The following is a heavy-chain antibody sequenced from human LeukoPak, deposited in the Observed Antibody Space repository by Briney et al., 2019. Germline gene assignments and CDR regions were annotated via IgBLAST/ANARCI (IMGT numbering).Heavy chain of an antibody. CDR2: IIPILGIA. V-gene: IGHV1-69*02. CDR1: GGTFSSYT. D-gene: IGHD4-17*01. Sequence: SVKVSCKASGGTFSSYTISWVRQAPGQGLEWLGRIIPILGIANYAQKFQGRVTITADKSTSTAYMELSSLRSEDTAVYYCAVYGDQGDYFDYWGQGTLVTVSS. J-gene: IGHJ4*02. CDR3: AVYGDQGDYFDY.